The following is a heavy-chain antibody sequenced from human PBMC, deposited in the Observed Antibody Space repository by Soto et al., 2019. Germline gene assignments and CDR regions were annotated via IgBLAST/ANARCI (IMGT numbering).Heavy chain of an antibody. V-gene: IGHV4-61*08. D-gene: IGHD3-10*01. CDR3: ARSPNYYYYGFDV. Sequence: SSETLSLTCTVSGGSVSSGDYFWSWLRQSPGKRLEWIAYIYYSGSTNYNPSLKSRATISVDTSKSQVSLTLTSMTAADAALYYCARSPNYYYYGFDVWGHGTAVTVSS. J-gene: IGHJ6*02. CDR1: GGSVSSGDYF. CDR2: IYYSGST.